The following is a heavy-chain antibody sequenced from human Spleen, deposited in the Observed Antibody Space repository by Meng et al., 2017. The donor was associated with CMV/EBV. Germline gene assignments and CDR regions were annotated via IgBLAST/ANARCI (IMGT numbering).Heavy chain of an antibody. J-gene: IGHJ4*02. D-gene: IGHD6-13*01. Sequence: LPCTVSGGSISSGGYYWCSFRQLPGKGLEWIGYIYYSGITYYNPSFKSRLTMSVDTSKNQFTLKLSSVTAADTAVYYCARDTGYGVDFWGQGTLVTVSS. CDR1: GGSISSGGYY. V-gene: IGHV4-31*03. CDR3: ARDTGYGVDF. CDR2: IYYSGIT.